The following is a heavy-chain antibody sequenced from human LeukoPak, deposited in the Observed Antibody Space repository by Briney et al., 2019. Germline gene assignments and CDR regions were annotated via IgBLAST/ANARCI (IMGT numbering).Heavy chain of an antibody. CDR1: GFTFSSYW. D-gene: IGHD3-9*01. V-gene: IGHV3-74*01. CDR3: ARGSGYDILTGVDY. CDR2: INSDGSST. J-gene: IGHJ4*02. Sequence: GGSLRLSCAASGFTFSSYWMHWVRQAPGKGLVWVSRINSDGSSTSYADSVKGRFTISRDNAKNTLYLQMNSPRAEDTAVYYCARGSGYDILTGVDYWGQGTLVTVSS.